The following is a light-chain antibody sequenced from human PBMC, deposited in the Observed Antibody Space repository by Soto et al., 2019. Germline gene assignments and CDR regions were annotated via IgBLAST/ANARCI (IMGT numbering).Light chain of an antibody. CDR2: EVT. CDR3: SSYSGSSTPYV. J-gene: IGLJ1*01. Sequence: QSALTQPASVSGSPGQSITISCTGTSGDVGSFNLVSWYQQHPGKAPKLMISEVTNRPSGVSNRFSGSKSGNTASLTISGLQAEDEADYYCSSYSGSSTPYVFGTGTKVTVL. CDR1: SGDVGSFNL. V-gene: IGLV2-14*02.